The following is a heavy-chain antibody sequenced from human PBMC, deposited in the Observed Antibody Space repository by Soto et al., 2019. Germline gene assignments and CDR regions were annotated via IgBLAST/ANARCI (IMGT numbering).Heavy chain of an antibody. V-gene: IGHV3-33*01. CDR3: ARDYGSGSYYNGDYYYMDV. CDR2: IWYDGSNK. Sequence: GGSLRLSCAASGFTFSSYGMHWVRQAPGKGLEWVAVIWYDGSNKYYADSVKGRFTISRDNSKNTLYLQMNSLRAEDTAVYYCARDYGSGSYYNGDYYYMDVWGKGTTVTVSS. CDR1: GFTFSSYG. D-gene: IGHD3-10*01. J-gene: IGHJ6*03.